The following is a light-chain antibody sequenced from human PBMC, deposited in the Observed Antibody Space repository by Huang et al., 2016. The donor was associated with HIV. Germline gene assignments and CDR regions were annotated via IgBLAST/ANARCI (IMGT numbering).Light chain of an antibody. CDR3: QQYNNWPRT. J-gene: IGKJ1*01. CDR2: GAS. Sequence: EIVMTQSPATLSVSPGERATLSCRAIQSVSRNLAWYKQKPGQAPRLLIYGASTRATGIPARFSGSGSGTEFTLTISSLQSEGFAVYYCQQYNNWPRTFGQGTKVEIK. CDR1: QSVSRN. V-gene: IGKV3-15*01.